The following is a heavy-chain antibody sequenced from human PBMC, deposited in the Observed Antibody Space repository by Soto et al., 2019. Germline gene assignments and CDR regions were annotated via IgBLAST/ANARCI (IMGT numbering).Heavy chain of an antibody. J-gene: IGHJ4*02. CDR2: ISGSGDST. Sequence: EVQLLESGGGLVQPGGSLRRSCAVSGLTSSSYAMGWVRQAPGKGLEWVSVISGSGDSTYYADSVKGRFTISRDNSKNTLSLQMNSLRAEDTAVYYCAKDISGTTQSIFDYWGQGTLVTVSS. CDR3: AKDISGTTQSIFDY. D-gene: IGHD1-7*01. V-gene: IGHV3-23*01. CDR1: GLTSSSYA.